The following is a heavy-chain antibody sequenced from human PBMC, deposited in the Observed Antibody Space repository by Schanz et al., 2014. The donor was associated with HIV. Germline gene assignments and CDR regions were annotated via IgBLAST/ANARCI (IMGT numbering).Heavy chain of an antibody. CDR1: GFTFSSYS. Sequence: EVQLAESGGGLVKPGGPLRLSCAASGFTFSSYSMNWVRQAPGKGLEWISSISSSSNTKNYADSVKGRFTISRDNAKNSLYLQMKGLRDEDTAVYYCARDCLGGCPADYWGQGTLVTVSS. J-gene: IGHJ4*02. CDR3: ARDCLGGCPADY. V-gene: IGHV3-48*02. CDR2: ISSSSNTK. D-gene: IGHD2-15*01.